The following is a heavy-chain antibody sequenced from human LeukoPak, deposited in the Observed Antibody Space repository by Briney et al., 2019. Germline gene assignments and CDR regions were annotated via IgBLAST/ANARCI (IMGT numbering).Heavy chain of an antibody. CDR1: GGSISSYF. CDR3: ARALHCSSTSCYIGAHYYYYYMDV. CDR2: VYYSGST. V-gene: IGHV4-59*08. D-gene: IGHD2-2*02. J-gene: IGHJ6*03. Sequence: SETLSLTCTVSGGSISSYFWNWIRQPPGKGLEWIGFVYYSGSTNYNPSLKSRVTISVDTSKNQFSLKLSSVTAADTAVYYCARALHCSSTSCYIGAHYYYYYMDVWGKGTTVTVSS.